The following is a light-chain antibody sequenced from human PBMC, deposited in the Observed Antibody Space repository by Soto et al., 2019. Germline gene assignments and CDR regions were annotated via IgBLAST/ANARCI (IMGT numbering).Light chain of an antibody. CDR2: WAS. Sequence: DMVLTPSPDSLSVSLGARATINCKSSQSVLYSSSNKDYLAWYQQKPGQPPKLLIYWASTRESGVPDRFSGSGSGTDFTLTISSLQAEDVAVYYCQQYYTIPITFGQGTRLEI. J-gene: IGKJ5*01. V-gene: IGKV4-1*01. CDR1: QSVLYSSSNKDY. CDR3: QQYYTIPIT.